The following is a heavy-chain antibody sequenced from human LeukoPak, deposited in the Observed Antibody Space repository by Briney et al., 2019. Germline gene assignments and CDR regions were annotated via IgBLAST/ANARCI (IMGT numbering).Heavy chain of an antibody. D-gene: IGHD3-16*02. J-gene: IGHJ5*02. CDR3: ARLQRDYDYVWGSYLVDNWFDP. CDR1: GFTFSSYA. Sequence: GGSLRLSCAASGFTFSSYAMSWVRQAPGKGLEWVSTISGSGGSTYHADSVKGRFTISRDNSKNTLYLEMNSLRAEDTAVYYCARLQRDYDYVWGSYLVDNWFDPWGQGTLVTVSS. V-gene: IGHV3-23*01. CDR2: ISGSGGST.